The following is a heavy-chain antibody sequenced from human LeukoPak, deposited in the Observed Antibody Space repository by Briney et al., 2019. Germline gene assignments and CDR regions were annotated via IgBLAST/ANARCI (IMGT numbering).Heavy chain of an antibody. V-gene: IGHV3-74*01. CDR1: RFTFSTYW. CDR2: INSDGINR. J-gene: IGHJ6*02. CDR3: ARGQKYYGMDV. Sequence: GGPLRLSCAVSRFTFSTYWMHWVRQAPGKGLVWVSRINSDGINRTYADSVKGRFTISRDNAKNTLYLQMNSLSAEDTAVYYCARGQKYYGMDVWGQGTTVTVSS.